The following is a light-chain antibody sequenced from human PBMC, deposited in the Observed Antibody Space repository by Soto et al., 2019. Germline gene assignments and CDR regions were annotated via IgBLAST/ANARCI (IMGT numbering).Light chain of an antibody. V-gene: IGKV3-11*01. CDR2: DAS. Sequence: QSPATLSLSPGERATLSCRASQSVSSYLAWYQQKPGQAPRLLIYDASDRATGIPARFSGSGSGTDFTLTISSLEPEDFAVYYCQQRSNWPPFTFGGGTKVDIK. CDR3: QQRSNWPPFT. CDR1: QSVSSY. J-gene: IGKJ4*01.